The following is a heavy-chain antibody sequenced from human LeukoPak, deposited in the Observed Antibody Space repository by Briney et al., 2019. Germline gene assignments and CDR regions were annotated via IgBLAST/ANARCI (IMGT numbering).Heavy chain of an antibody. V-gene: IGHV4-4*07. CDR3: AREIYSFGGWPLDAFDI. Sequence: SETLSLTCTVSGGSISSYYWSWIRQPAGKGLEWIGRIYTSGSTNYNPSLKSRVTMSVDTSKNQFSLKLSSVTAADTAVYYCAREIYSFGGWPLDAFDIWGQGTMVTVSS. CDR1: GGSISSYY. CDR2: IYTSGST. J-gene: IGHJ3*02. D-gene: IGHD6-19*01.